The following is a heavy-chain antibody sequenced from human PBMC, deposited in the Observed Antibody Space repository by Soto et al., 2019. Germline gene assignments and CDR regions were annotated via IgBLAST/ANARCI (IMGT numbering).Heavy chain of an antibody. CDR1: GFALRDHA. D-gene: IGHD3-10*01. CDR2: LSYNRDNE. V-gene: IGHV3-30-3*01. J-gene: IGHJ4*02. Sequence: QVQMVESGGGVVQSGRSLSLSCAASGFALRDHAMQWVRQAPGKGLEWVTLLSYNRDNEKYADSVRGRFTISRDNSKNTVYLQMNSLRPEDTAVYYCARGSGPGSYLIDHWGRGILVTVSS. CDR3: ARGSGPGSYLIDH.